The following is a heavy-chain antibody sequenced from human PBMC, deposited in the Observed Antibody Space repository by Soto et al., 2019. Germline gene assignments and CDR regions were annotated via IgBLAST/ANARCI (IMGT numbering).Heavy chain of an antibody. J-gene: IGHJ5*02. V-gene: IGHV3-23*01. CDR3: AKDPHYYDSSGYYYH. D-gene: IGHD3-22*01. CDR1: GFTFSSYA. CDR2: ISGSGGST. Sequence: LRLSCAASGFTFSSYAMSWVRQAPGKGLEWVSAISGSGGSTYYADSVKGRFTISRDNSKNTLYLQMNSLRAEDTAVYYCAKDPHYYDSSGYYYHWGQGTLVTVSS.